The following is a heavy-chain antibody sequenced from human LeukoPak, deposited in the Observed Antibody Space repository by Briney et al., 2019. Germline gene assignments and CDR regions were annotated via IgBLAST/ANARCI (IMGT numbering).Heavy chain of an antibody. V-gene: IGHV1-2*02. CDR1: GYTFTGYY. CDR2: INPNSGGT. J-gene: IGHJ4*02. Sequence: ASVKVSCKASGYTFTGYYMHWVRQAPGQGLEWMGWINPNSGGTNYAQKFQGRVTMTRDTSISTAYMELSRLRSDDTAVYYCARGSRYYHDSSGYHEGYWGQGTLVTVSS. CDR3: ARGSRYYHDSSGYHEGY. D-gene: IGHD3-22*01.